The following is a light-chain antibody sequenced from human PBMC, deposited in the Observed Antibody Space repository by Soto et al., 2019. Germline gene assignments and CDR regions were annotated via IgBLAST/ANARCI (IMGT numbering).Light chain of an antibody. V-gene: IGKV2-30*01. J-gene: IGKJ1*01. CDR2: KVS. CDR1: QSPLYSDGNTY. Sequence: DVVMTQSPLSLPVTLGQPASISCRSSQSPLYSDGNTYLSWFQQRPGQSPRRLIYKVSNRDSGVPDRFSGSGSGTDFTLKISRVEAEDVGVYYCMQGTHWPTFGQGTKVDIK. CDR3: MQGTHWPT.